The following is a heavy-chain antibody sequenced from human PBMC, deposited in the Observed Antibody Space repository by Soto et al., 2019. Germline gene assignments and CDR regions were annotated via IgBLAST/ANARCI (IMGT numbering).Heavy chain of an antibody. V-gene: IGHV4-39*01. CDR2: IYYSGST. Sequence: SETLSLTCTVSGGSISSSSYYWGWIRQHPGKGLEWIGSIYYSGSTYYNPSLKSRVTISVDTSKNQFSLKLSSVTAADTAVYYCARHALIVGTYYFDYWGQGTLVTVSS. D-gene: IGHD3-22*01. CDR3: ARHALIVGTYYFDY. J-gene: IGHJ4*02. CDR1: GGSISSSSYY.